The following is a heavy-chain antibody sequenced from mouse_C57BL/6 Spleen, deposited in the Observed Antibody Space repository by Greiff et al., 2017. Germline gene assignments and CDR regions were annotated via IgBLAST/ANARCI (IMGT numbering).Heavy chain of an antibody. J-gene: IGHJ4*01. Sequence: DVQLVESGGGLVKPGGSLKLSCAASGFTFSSYAMSWVRQTPEKRLEWVATISDGGSYTYYPDNVKGRFTISRDNAKNNLYLQMSHLKSEDTAMYYCARDRGYYYGSSYDYYAMDYWGQGTSVTVSS. CDR1: GFTFSSYA. D-gene: IGHD1-1*01. V-gene: IGHV5-4*01. CDR2: ISDGGSYT. CDR3: ARDRGYYYGSSYDYYAMDY.